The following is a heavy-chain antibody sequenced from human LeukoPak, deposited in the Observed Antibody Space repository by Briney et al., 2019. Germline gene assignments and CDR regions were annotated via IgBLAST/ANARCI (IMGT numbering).Heavy chain of an antibody. D-gene: IGHD2-2*01. CDR1: GFTFSSYA. J-gene: IGHJ4*02. Sequence: GGSLRLSCAASGFTFSSYAMSWVRQAPGKGLEWVSAISGSGGSTYYADSVKGRFSISRDNSKNTLYLQMNSLRAEDTAVYYCARGAPIVVVPAATAPPGYWGQGTLVTVSS. V-gene: IGHV3-23*01. CDR3: ARGAPIVVVPAATAPPGY. CDR2: ISGSGGST.